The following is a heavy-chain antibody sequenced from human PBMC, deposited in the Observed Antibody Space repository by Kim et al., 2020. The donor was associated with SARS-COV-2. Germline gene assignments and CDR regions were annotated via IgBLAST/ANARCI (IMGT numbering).Heavy chain of an antibody. Sequence: ASVKVSCKASGYTFTSYGISWVRQAPGQGLEWMGWISAYNGNTNYAQKLQGRVTMTTDTSTSTAYMELRSLRSDDTAVYYCARDSDSSGYYYPFDYWGQGTLVTVSS. J-gene: IGHJ4*02. CDR3: ARDSDSSGYYYPFDY. V-gene: IGHV1-18*01. CDR1: GYTFTSYG. CDR2: ISAYNGNT. D-gene: IGHD3-22*01.